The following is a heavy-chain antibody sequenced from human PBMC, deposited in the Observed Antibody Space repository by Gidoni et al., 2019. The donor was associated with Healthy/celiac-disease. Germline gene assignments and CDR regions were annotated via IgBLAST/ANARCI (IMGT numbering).Heavy chain of an antibody. Sequence: EVQLLESGGGLVQPGGSLRLSCAASGFTFSSYAMSWVRQAPGKGLEWVSAISGSGGSTYYADSVKGRFTISRDNPKNTLYLQMNSLRAEDTAVYYCAKEGASSGWYGGIGVHFDYWGQGTLVTVSS. CDR2: ISGSGGST. CDR3: AKEGASSGWYGGIGVHFDY. D-gene: IGHD6-19*01. J-gene: IGHJ4*02. V-gene: IGHV3-23*01. CDR1: GFTFSSYA.